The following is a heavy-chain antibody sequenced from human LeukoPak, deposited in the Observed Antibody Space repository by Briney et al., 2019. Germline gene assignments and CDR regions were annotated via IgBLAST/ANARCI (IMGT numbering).Heavy chain of an antibody. CDR3: ARHLGYSYGRFDY. CDR1: GGSIRNSSFY. J-gene: IGHJ4*02. CDR2: IYNSGTT. V-gene: IGHV4-39*01. Sequence: SETLSLTCAVSGGSIRNSSFYWGWIRQPPGKGLEWIASIYNSGTTYYNPSIKSRITIFVDTSKNQVSLKLRSVTAADTAVYYCARHLGYSYGRFDYWGQGTLVTVSS. D-gene: IGHD5-18*01.